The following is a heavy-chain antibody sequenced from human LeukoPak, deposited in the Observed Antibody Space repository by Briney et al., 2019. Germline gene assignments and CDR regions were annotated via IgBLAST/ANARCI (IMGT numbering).Heavy chain of an antibody. Sequence: GGSLRLSCAASGFTVSSNYMSWVRQAPGKGLEWVSVIYSGGSTYYADSVKGRFTISRDNSKNTLYPQMNSLRAEDTAVYYCARGGHYYGSGSYYTIDYWGPGTLVTVSS. D-gene: IGHD3-10*01. V-gene: IGHV3-53*01. CDR3: ARGGHYYGSGSYYTIDY. CDR1: GFTVSSNY. J-gene: IGHJ4*02. CDR2: IYSGGST.